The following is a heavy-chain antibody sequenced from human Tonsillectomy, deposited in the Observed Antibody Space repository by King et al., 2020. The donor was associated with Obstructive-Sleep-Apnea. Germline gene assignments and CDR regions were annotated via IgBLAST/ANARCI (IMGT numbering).Heavy chain of an antibody. V-gene: IGHV3-30*04. CDR3: AREIRSRNSY. D-gene: IGHD3-3*02. CDR1: EFTFSDYT. Sequence: VQLVEAGGGVVQPGRSLRLSCAASEFTFSDYTMHWVRQAPGEGLEWVAVISYDGNTEYYAESVKGRFTISRDNSKNTLYLQMNTLRAEDTALYYCAREIRSRNSYWGQGTLVTVSS. J-gene: IGHJ4*02. CDR2: ISYDGNTE.